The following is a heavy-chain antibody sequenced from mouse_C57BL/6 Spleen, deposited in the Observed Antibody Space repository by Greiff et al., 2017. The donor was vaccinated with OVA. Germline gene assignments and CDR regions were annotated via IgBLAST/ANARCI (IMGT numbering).Heavy chain of an antibody. CDR2: ISSGSSTI. J-gene: IGHJ4*01. Sequence: VQLKESGGGLVKPGGSLKLSCAASGFTFSDYGMHWVRQAPEKGLEWVAYISSGSSTIYYADTVKGRFTISSDNAKNTLFLQMTSLRSEDTAMYYCARRRYSNYDAMDYWGQGTSVTVSS. V-gene: IGHV5-17*01. CDR1: GFTFSDYG. CDR3: ARRRYSNYDAMDY. D-gene: IGHD2-5*01.